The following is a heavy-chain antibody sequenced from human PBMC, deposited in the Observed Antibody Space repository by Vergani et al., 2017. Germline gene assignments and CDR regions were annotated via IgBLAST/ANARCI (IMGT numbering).Heavy chain of an antibody. V-gene: IGHV3-30*03. CDR1: GFTSSYYG. CDR3: ATKSCGTPGCQIGYFRE. D-gene: IGHD1-1*01. J-gene: IGHJ1*01. Sequence: QVHLVESGVGVVQPGRSLRPACVVSGFTSSYYGMHWVRRAPGKGLEWVAVISYDGTQKYYADSVKGRFTISRDNSKSTLYLQMNSLRTEDTAVYYCATKSCGTPGCQIGYFREWGQGTLVTVSS. CDR2: ISYDGTQK.